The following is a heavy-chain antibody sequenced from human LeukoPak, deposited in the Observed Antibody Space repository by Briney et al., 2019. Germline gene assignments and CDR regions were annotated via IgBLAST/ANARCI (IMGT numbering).Heavy chain of an antibody. D-gene: IGHD5-18*01. J-gene: IGHJ3*02. V-gene: IGHV4-59*01. CDR3: ARSGYSYGADAFDI. Sequence: SSETLSLTCTVSGGSISSYYWSWIRQPPGKGLEWIGYIYYSGSTNYNPSLKSRVTISVDTSRTQFSLKLSSVTAADTAVYYCARSGYSYGADAFDIWGQGTMVTVSS. CDR2: IYYSGST. CDR1: GGSISSYY.